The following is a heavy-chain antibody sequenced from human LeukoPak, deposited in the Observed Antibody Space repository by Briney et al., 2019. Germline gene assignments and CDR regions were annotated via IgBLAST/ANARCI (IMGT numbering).Heavy chain of an antibody. V-gene: IGHV1-2*06. CDR2: INPNSGGT. J-gene: IGHJ4*02. CDR3: ARESFYYSFDY. CDR1: GYTFTGYY. Sequence: ASVKVSCKASGYTFTGYYIHWVRQAPGQGLEWMGRINPNSGGTNYAQKFQARVTMTRDTSISTAYMELSRLRSDDTAVYYCARESFYYSFDYWGQGTLVTVSS. D-gene: IGHD4-11*01.